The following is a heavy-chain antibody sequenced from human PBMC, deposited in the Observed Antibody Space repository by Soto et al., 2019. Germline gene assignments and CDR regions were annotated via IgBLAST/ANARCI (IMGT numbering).Heavy chain of an antibody. Sequence: KTSETLSLTCTVSGDSISSYYWTWIRQTAGKGLEWIGRIYTNGGANYHPSLKSRVTMSVDTSKNQFSLKLSSVTAADTAIYYCARGPLLSQTSSHLDYWGQGTLVTVSS. CDR3: ARGPLLSQTSSHLDY. V-gene: IGHV4-4*07. CDR2: IYTNGGA. D-gene: IGHD6-6*01. J-gene: IGHJ4*02. CDR1: GDSISSYY.